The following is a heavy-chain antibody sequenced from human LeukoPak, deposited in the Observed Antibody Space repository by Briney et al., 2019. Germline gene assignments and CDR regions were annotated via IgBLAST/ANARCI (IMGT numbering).Heavy chain of an antibody. Sequence: PGRSLRLSCAASGFTFSSYGMHWVRQAPGKGLEWVAVISYDGSNKYYAASVKGRFTISRDNSKNTLYLQMNSLRAEDTAVYYCAKDGRVGGGRSIAALVYYYGMDVWGQGTTVTVSS. D-gene: IGHD6-6*01. CDR3: AKDGRVGGGRSIAALVYYYGMDV. J-gene: IGHJ6*02. CDR2: ISYDGSNK. V-gene: IGHV3-30*18. CDR1: GFTFSSYG.